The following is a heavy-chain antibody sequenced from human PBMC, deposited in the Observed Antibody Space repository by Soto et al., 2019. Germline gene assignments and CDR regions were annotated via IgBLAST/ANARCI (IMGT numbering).Heavy chain of an antibody. CDR3: ARGSGPCGGDCYPYYYYGMGV. V-gene: IGHV1-69*13. CDR2: IIPIFGTA. Sequence: GASVKVSCKASGGTFSSYAISWVRQAPGQGLEWMGGIIPIFGTANYAQKFQGRVTITADESTSTAYMELSSLRSEDTAVYYCARGSGPCGGDCYPYYYYGMGVWGQGTTVTVSS. J-gene: IGHJ6*02. D-gene: IGHD2-21*02. CDR1: GGTFSSYA.